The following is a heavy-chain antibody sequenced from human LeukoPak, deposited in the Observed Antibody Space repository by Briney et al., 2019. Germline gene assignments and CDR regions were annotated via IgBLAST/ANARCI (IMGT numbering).Heavy chain of an antibody. D-gene: IGHD3-3*01. CDR2: MNPNGGNT. CDR1: GDTFTSYD. J-gene: IGHJ4*02. V-gene: IGHV1-8*01. Sequence: ASVKVSCKASGDTFTSYDVNWVRQATGQGLEWMGWMNPNGGNTGYAQKFQGRVTMTRNTSINTAYIEVSSLRSEDTAVYYCVRTAGIFWSGAYYFDSWGQGTLVTVSS. CDR3: VRTAGIFWSGAYYFDS.